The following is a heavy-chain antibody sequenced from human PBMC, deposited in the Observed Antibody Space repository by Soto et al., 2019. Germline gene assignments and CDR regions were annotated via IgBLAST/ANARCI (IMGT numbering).Heavy chain of an antibody. CDR3: AQWTYDSSSYYTAPDY. CDR1: GFSFDDYA. CDR2: ITWNSGYI. V-gene: IGHV3-9*01. J-gene: IGHJ4*02. Sequence: EVQLVESGGGLVQPGRSLRLSCAASGFSFDDYAMHWVRQAPGRGLEWVSGITWNSGYIGYADSVKGRFTISKDNAKNPLYLKMNSLRPEDTAVYYCAQWTYDSSSYYTAPDYWGQGTLVTVSS. D-gene: IGHD3-22*01.